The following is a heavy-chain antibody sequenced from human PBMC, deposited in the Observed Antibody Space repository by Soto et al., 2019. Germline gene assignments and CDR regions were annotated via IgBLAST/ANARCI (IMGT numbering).Heavy chain of an antibody. CDR1: GYTFTSYY. V-gene: IGHV1-46*01. J-gene: IGHJ6*02. D-gene: IGHD6-13*01. CDR2: INPSGGST. Sequence: ASVKVSCKASGYTFTSYYMHWVRQAPGQGLEWMGIINPSGGSTSYAQKFQGRVTMTRDTSTSTAYMELSSLRSDDTAVYYCARQEQLDYYYYYGMDVWGQGTTVTVSS. CDR3: ARQEQLDYYYYYGMDV.